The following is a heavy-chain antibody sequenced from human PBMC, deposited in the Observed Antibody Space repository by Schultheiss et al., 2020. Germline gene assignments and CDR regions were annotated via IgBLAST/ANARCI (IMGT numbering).Heavy chain of an antibody. J-gene: IGHJ5*02. V-gene: IGHV1-69*13. CDR3: ARALLGWTTVTTFDP. CDR2: IIPIFCTA. D-gene: IGHD4-17*01. CDR1: GDTFSSYA. Sequence: SVKVSCNASGDTFSSYAISWVRQAPGQGLEWMGGIIPIFCTANYAQKFHGRVTITADESTSTAYMELSSLRSEDTAVYYCARALLGWTTVTTFDPWGQGTLVTVSS.